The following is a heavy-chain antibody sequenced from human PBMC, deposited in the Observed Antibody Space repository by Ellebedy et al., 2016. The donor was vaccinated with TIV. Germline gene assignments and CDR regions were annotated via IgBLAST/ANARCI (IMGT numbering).Heavy chain of an antibody. CDR1: GLTFSTYG. D-gene: IGHD2/OR15-2a*01. J-gene: IGHJ4*02. CDR3: ARESCNNITCYFDY. Sequence: PGGSLRLSCAAPGLTFSTYGLHWVRQAPGKGLEWVAVVWYDGSDKYYADSVKGRFTISRDNSKNTLFRQMDSLRAEDTAVYYCARESCNNITCYFDYWGLGTLVTVSS. CDR2: VWYDGSDK. V-gene: IGHV3-33*01.